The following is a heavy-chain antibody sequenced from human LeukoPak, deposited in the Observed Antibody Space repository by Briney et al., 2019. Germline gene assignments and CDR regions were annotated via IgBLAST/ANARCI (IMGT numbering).Heavy chain of an antibody. CDR3: ARGNYDILTGYLAPMAFDI. CDR2: ISAYNGNT. D-gene: IGHD3-9*01. J-gene: IGHJ3*02. V-gene: IGHV1-18*01. CDR1: GYTFTSYG. Sequence: GASVKVSCKASGYTFTSYGISWVRQAPGQGLEWMGWISAYNGNTNYAQKLQGRVTMTTDTSTSTAYMELRSLRSDDTAVYYCARGNYDILTGYLAPMAFDIWGQGTMVTVSS.